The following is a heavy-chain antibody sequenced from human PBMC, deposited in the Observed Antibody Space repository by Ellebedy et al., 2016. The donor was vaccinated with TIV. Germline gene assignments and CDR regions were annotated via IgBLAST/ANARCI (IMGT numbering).Heavy chain of an antibody. J-gene: IGHJ5*02. CDR2: ISSSSSYT. CDR3: VGFGVFNL. Sequence: GESLKISCAAWGFSFSNFWMSWVRQAPGKGLEWVSYISSSSSYTNYADSVKGRFTISRDNAKNALFLQMDGLRVDDSAVYYCVGFGVFNLWGQGAPVTVSS. V-gene: IGHV3-11*06. CDR1: GFSFSNFW. D-gene: IGHD3-3*01.